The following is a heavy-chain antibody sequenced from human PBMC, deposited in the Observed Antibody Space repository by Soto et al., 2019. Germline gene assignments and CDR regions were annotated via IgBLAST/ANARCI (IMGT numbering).Heavy chain of an antibody. J-gene: IGHJ6*03. D-gene: IGHD3-3*01. CDR2: IKQDGSEK. Sequence: GGSLRLSCAASGFTFSSYWMSWVRQAPGKGLEWVANIKQDGSEKYYVDSVKGRFTISRDNDKNSLYLQMNSLRAEDTAVYYCARDLSPIRSLEWLPPSGYYYYMDVWGKGTTVTVSS. CDR1: GFTFSSYW. V-gene: IGHV3-7*01. CDR3: ARDLSPIRSLEWLPPSGYYYYMDV.